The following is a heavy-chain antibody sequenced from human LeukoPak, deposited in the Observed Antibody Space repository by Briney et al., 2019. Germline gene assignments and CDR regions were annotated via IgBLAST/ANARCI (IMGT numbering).Heavy chain of an antibody. CDR1: GYTFTGYY. J-gene: IGHJ6*03. Sequence: ASVKVSCKASGYTFTGYYMHWVRQAPGQGLEWMGWINPNSGGTNYAQKFQGRDTMTRNTSISTAYMELSRLRSDDRAVYYCARDGVVTIIGSPLYYYYYMDVWGKGTTVTVSS. CDR3: ARDGVVTIIGSPLYYYYYMDV. V-gene: IGHV1-2*02. CDR2: INPNSGGT. D-gene: IGHD4-23*01.